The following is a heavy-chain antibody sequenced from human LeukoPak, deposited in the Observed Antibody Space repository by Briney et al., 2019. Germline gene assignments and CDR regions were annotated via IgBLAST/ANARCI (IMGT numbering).Heavy chain of an antibody. CDR1: GFTFSSFA. CDR3: AKEEPPGVLDL. Sequence: QPGGSLRLSCVASGFTFSSFAMSWVRQAPGKGLEWVSVISATGGTRYADSVKGRFTISRDNSKNTLHLQMNSLRAEDTAVYYCAKEEPPGVLDLWGQGTLITVSS. CDR2: ISATGGT. V-gene: IGHV3-23*01. D-gene: IGHD3/OR15-3a*01. J-gene: IGHJ4*02.